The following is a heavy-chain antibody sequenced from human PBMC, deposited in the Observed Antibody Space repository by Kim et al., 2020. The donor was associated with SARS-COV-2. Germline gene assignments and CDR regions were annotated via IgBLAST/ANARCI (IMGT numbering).Heavy chain of an antibody. V-gene: IGHV5-10-1*01. CDR2: IDPSDSYT. J-gene: IGHJ3*02. Sequence: GESLKISCKGSVYNFSTYWITWVRQMPGKGLKWMGRIDPSDSYTNYSPSFQGHVTISADKSITTAYLQWSSLKASDTAMYYCARHLGWGYGDEPDAFDIWGLGTMVTVSS. CDR3: ARHLGWGYGDEPDAFDI. D-gene: IGHD4-17*01. CDR1: VYNFSTYW.